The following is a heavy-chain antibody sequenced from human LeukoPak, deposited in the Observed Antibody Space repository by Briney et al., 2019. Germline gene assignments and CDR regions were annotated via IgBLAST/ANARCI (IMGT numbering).Heavy chain of an antibody. CDR1: GGSISSYY. CDR2: IYYSGST. J-gene: IGHJ5*02. CDR3: AREREYCGCGSCRRWFDP. D-gene: IGHD2-15*01. V-gene: IGHV4-59*01. Sequence: SETLSLTCTVSGGSISSYYWNWIRQPPGKGLEWIGYIYYSGSTNFNPSLKSRVTISVDTSKNHFSLRLSSVTAADTAVYYCAREREYCGCGSCRRWFDPWGQGTLVTVSS.